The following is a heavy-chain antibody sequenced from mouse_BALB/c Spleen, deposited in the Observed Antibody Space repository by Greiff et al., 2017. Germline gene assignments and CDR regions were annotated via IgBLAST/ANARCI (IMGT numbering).Heavy chain of an antibody. CDR2: IYPSDSYT. Sequence: VQLQQPGAELVRPGASVKLSCKASGYTFTSYWINWVKQRPGQGLEWIGNIYPSDSYTNYNQKFKDKATLTVDKSSSTAYMQLSSPTSEDSAVYYCTRYSIPYYFDYWGQGTTLTVSS. V-gene: IGHV1-69*02. CDR3: TRYSIPYYFDY. CDR1: GYTFTSYW. J-gene: IGHJ2*01.